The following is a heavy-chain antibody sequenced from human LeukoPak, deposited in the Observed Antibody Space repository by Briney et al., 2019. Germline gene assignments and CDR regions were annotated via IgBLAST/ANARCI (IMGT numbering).Heavy chain of an antibody. J-gene: IGHJ4*02. Sequence: GGSLRLSCAASGFTFSNYAMSWVRQAPGKGLEWVSTITGGGGSTYYADSVKGRLTISRDDFKNTLYLQMSSLRGEDTAVYYCTTYSRSLDYWGQGTLATVSS. CDR3: TTYSRSLDY. V-gene: IGHV3-23*01. D-gene: IGHD1-26*01. CDR1: GFTFSNYA. CDR2: ITGGGGST.